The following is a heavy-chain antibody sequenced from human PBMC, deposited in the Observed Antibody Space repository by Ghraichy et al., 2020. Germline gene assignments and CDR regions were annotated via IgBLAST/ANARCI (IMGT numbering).Heavy chain of an antibody. CDR3: AKDAGGYFDY. V-gene: IGHV3-30*18. Sequence: LSLTCAASGFTFSNYGMHWVRQAPGKGLEWVGVISYDGSKKYYGDSVKGRFTISRDNSKNTLYLQMNSLRAEDTAVYYCAKDAGGYFDYWGQGTLVTVSS. D-gene: IGHD2-8*02. J-gene: IGHJ4*02. CDR2: ISYDGSKK. CDR1: GFTFSNYG.